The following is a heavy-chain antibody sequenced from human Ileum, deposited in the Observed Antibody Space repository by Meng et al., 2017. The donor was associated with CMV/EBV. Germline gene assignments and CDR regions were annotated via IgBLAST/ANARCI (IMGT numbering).Heavy chain of an antibody. D-gene: IGHD1-7*01. Sequence: GESLKISCVASGFIFDNFGMSWVRQAPGKGLEWVASISGHGWTYYVDSVKGRFTISRDNSKNTVFLDMTSLRPGDTAVYFCVRDWFEYNWNSAPDYWGQGTLVTVSS. J-gene: IGHJ4*02. CDR2: ISGHGWT. V-gene: IGHV3-23*01. CDR1: GFIFDNFG. CDR3: VRDWFEYNWNSAPDY.